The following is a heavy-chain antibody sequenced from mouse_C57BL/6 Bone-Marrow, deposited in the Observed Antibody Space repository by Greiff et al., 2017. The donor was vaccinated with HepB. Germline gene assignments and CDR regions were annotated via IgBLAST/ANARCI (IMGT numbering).Heavy chain of an antibody. Sequence: QVQLQQPGAELVMPGASVKLSCKASGYTFTSYWMHWVKPRPGQGLEWIGEIDPSDSYTNYNQKFKGKSTLTVDKSSSTAYMQLSSLTSEDSAVYYCARDDGYYGYAMDYWGQGTSVTVSS. V-gene: IGHV1-69*01. CDR3: ARDDGYYGYAMDY. D-gene: IGHD2-3*01. J-gene: IGHJ4*01. CDR1: GYTFTSYW. CDR2: IDPSDSYT.